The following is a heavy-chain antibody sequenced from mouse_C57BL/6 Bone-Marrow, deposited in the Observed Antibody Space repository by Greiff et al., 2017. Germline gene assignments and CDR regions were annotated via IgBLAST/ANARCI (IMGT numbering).Heavy chain of an antibody. J-gene: IGHJ3*01. CDR3: ARGLRLEAY. CDR2: IDPSDSYT. Sequence: QVQLQQSGAELVMPGASVKLSCKASGYTFTSYWMHWVKQRPGQGLEWIGEIDPSDSYTNYNQKFKGKSTLTVDKSSSTAYMQLSSLTSEDSAVYYCARGLRLEAYWGQGTLVTVSA. D-gene: IGHD3-2*02. CDR1: GYTFTSYW. V-gene: IGHV1-69*01.